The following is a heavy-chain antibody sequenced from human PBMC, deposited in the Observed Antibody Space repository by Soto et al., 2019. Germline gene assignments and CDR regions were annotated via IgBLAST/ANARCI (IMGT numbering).Heavy chain of an antibody. J-gene: IGHJ4*02. CDR2: ISYDGSNK. CDR1: GFTFSSYA. CDR3: AKDHRLRFLEWLLDY. Sequence: GGSLGLSCAASGFTFSSYAMHWVRQAPGKGLEWVAVISYDGSNKYYADSVKGRFTISRDNSKNTLYLQMNSLRAEDTAVYYCAKDHRLRFLEWLLDYWGQGTLVTVSS. V-gene: IGHV3-30*04. D-gene: IGHD3-3*01.